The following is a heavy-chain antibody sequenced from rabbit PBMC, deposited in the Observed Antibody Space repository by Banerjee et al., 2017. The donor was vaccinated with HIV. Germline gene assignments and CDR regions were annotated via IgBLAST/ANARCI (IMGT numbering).Heavy chain of an antibody. D-gene: IGHD4-2*01. V-gene: IGHV1S45*01. Sequence: QEQLVESGGGLVQPEGSLTLTCTASGFSFSSSYWICWVRQAPGKGLEWVGCIGAGSSGSTYYASWAKGRFTISKTSSTTVTLQMTSLTAADTATYFCARFYAGTAGVGYATLWGPGTLVTVS. CDR1: GFSFSSSYW. CDR3: ARFYAGTAGVGYATL. CDR2: IGAGSSGST. J-gene: IGHJ4*01.